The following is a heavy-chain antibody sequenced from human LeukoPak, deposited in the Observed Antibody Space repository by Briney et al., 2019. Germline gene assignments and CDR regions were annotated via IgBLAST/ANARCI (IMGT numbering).Heavy chain of an antibody. Sequence: GASVNVSCKASGYTFTSCDINWVRQATGQGLEWMGWMNPNSGNTGYAQSFQGRINMTRDISIGTAYMELSNLTSEDTAIYYCTRGSSGRRDNWGQGTLVTVSA. CDR2: MNPNSGNT. D-gene: IGHD6-19*01. V-gene: IGHV1-8*01. CDR1: GYTFTSCD. CDR3: TRGSSGRRDN. J-gene: IGHJ4*02.